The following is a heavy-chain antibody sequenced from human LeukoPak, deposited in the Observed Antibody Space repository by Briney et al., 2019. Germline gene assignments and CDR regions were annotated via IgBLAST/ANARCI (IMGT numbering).Heavy chain of an antibody. CDR3: ARDGPAHGIKSWFDP. CDR1: GFTFSSYD. CDR2: IRYDGSDK. Sequence: PGGPLRLSCAACGFTFSSYDMHGVRQAAGRGLERVAFIRYDGSDKYYADSVKGRFTISRDNSKNTLYLQMNSLRAEDTAVYYCARDGPAHGIKSWFDPWGQGTLVTVSS. D-gene: IGHD1-14*01. J-gene: IGHJ5*02. V-gene: IGHV3-30*02.